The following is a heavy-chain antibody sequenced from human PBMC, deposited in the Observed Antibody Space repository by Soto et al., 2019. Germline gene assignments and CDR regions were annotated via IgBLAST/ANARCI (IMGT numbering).Heavy chain of an antibody. D-gene: IGHD3-22*01. V-gene: IGHV4-30-4*08. J-gene: IGHJ4*02. CDR3: ARGPYYDSSGYYSSLDY. CDR1: GGSISSGGYY. Sequence: PSETLSLTCTVSGGSISSGGYYWSWIRQHPGKGLEWIGYIYYSGSTSYNPSLKSRVTISLDTSKNQFSLKLSSVTAADTAVYYCARGPYYDSSGYYSSLDYWGQGTLVTVSS. CDR2: IYYSGST.